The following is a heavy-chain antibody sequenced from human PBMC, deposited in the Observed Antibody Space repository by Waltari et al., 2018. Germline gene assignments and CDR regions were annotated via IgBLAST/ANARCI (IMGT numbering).Heavy chain of an antibody. CDR1: GYTFTDYY. D-gene: IGHD2-21*01. Sequence: EVQLVQSGAEVKKPGATVKISCKASGYTFTDYYMHWVQQAAGKGLEWMGRVEPEDGETIYAEKSQRRVTITAGTSTDTAYMELSSLVSEDTGVYYCAGGGGDWYFHHWGQGTLVTVSS. J-gene: IGHJ1*01. CDR3: AGGGGDWYFHH. V-gene: IGHV1-69-2*01. CDR2: VEPEDGET.